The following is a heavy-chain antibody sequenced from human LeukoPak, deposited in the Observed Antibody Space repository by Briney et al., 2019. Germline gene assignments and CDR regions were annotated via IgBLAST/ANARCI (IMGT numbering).Heavy chain of an antibody. CDR1: GFTFRTYA. Sequence: PGGSLRLSCAASGFTFRTYAMSWVRQTPGKGLEWVSAINNDGDNTYYADSVKGRFSVSRDNSKNTLYLQMNSLRAEDTAVYYCAKFQRFFYYDSSMDVWGQGTTVTVSS. CDR2: INNDGDNT. CDR3: AKFQRFFYYDSSMDV. J-gene: IGHJ6*02. V-gene: IGHV3-23*01. D-gene: IGHD3-22*01.